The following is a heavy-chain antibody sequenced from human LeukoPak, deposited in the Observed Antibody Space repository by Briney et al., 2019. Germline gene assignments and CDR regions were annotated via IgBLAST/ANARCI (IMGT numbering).Heavy chain of an antibody. J-gene: IGHJ4*02. CDR3: ARDRGDSGWYGENDY. V-gene: IGHV1-18*01. CDR1: GYTLSRYG. D-gene: IGHD6-19*01. Sequence: ASVKVSCKASGYTLSRYGISWVRQAPGQGLEWMGRISPYNGNANYAQKFQGRVTMTTDTSKTTAYMELRSLRSDDTALYYCARDRGDSGWYGENDYWGQGTLVIVSS. CDR2: ISPYNGNA.